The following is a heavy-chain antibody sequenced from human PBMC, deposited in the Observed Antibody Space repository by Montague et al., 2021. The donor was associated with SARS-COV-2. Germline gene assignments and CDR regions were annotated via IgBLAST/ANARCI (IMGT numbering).Heavy chain of an antibody. CDR2: IYWDDDK. CDR1: GFSLSTSGVG. D-gene: IGHD2-2*01. J-gene: IGHJ4*02. Sequence: PALVKPTQTLTLTCTFSGFSLSTSGVGVAWIRQPPGKALEWLAIIYWDDDKRYSPSLESGLTITKDTPKNQVVLTMTNMDPGDTATYYCVYSIKTCRSGFGYGSTCYHFDTWGQGTLVTVSS. CDR3: VYSIKTCRSGFGYGSTCYHFDT. V-gene: IGHV2-5*02.